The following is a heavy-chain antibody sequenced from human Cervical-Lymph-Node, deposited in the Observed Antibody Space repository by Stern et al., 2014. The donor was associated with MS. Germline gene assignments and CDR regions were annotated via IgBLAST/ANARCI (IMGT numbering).Heavy chain of an antibody. CDR2: FDPEDGET. V-gene: IGHV1-24*01. Sequence: QVQLLQPGAEVKKPGASVKVSCKASGYTLTELSMHWVRQAPGKGLEWMGGFDPEDGETIYAQKFQGRVTMTEDTSTDTAYMELSSLRSEDTAVYYCATDRDDFRSGYSAPTKGYGLDVWGQGTTVTVTS. J-gene: IGHJ6*02. D-gene: IGHD3-3*01. CDR1: GYTLTELS. CDR3: ATDRDDFRSGYSAPTKGYGLDV.